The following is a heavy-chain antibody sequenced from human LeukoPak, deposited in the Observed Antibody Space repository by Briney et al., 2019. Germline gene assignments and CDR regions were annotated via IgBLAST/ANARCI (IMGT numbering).Heavy chain of an antibody. J-gene: IGHJ4*02. Sequence: PGGSLRLSCAASGFNFSRYDMHWVRQATGKRLEWVSAIGTAGDTYYPGSVKGRFTISRHNSKNTLYLQMNSLRAEDTAVYYCARDASPTNFDYWGQGTLVTVSS. CDR3: ARDASPTNFDY. CDR2: IGTAGDT. CDR1: GFNFSRYD. V-gene: IGHV3-13*01.